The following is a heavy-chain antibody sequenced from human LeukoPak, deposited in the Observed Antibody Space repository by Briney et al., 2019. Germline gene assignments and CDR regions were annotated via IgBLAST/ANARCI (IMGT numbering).Heavy chain of an antibody. CDR2: IYYSGTT. CDR3: TGYVFFPY. J-gene: IGHJ4*02. D-gene: IGHD3-9*01. Sequence: SETLSLTCSVSGGSISTGAYYWGWIRQPPGKGLEWIGSIYYSGTTYYNPSLKSRVTISVDTSKNQFSLKYYCARHGGGNYDILTGYVFFPYWGQGTLVTVSS. CDR1: GGSISTGAYY. V-gene: IGHV4-39*01.